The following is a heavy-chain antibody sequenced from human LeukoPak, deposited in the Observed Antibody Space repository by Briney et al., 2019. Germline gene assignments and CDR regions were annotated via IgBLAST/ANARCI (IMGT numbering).Heavy chain of an antibody. CDR1: GGSISSSNW. V-gene: IGHV4-4*02. J-gene: IGHJ4*02. D-gene: IGHD4-17*01. CDR3: ARSYGDYGLGYYYFDY. CDR2: IYHSGST. Sequence: SETLSLTCAVSGGSISSSNWWSWVRQPPGKGLEWIGEIYHSGSTNYNPSLKSRVTISVDKSKNQFSLKLSSVTAADTAVYYYARSYGDYGLGYYYFDYWGQGTLVTVSS.